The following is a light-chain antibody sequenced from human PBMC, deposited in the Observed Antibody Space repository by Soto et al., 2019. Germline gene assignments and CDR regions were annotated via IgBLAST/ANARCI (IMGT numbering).Light chain of an antibody. J-gene: IGLJ1*01. CDR1: SSDVGAYNY. V-gene: IGLV2-14*01. CDR2: EVN. Sequence: QSVLTQPASVSGSPGQSIIISCTGTSSDVGAYNYVSWYQHHPGKAPKLLIFEVNNRPSGVSNRFSGSKSGTTASLTISGLQVEDEADYYCSSYTSTTTPYVFGTGTKLTVL. CDR3: SSYTSTTTPYV.